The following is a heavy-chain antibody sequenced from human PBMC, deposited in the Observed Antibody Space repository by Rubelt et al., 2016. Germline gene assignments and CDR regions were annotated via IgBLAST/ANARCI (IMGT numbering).Heavy chain of an antibody. CDR2: ISAYNGNT. V-gene: IGHV1-18*01. Sequence: QVQLVQSGAEVKKPGASVKVSCKASGYTFTSYGISWVRQAPGQGLEWMGWISAYNGNTNYAQTCQGRVTMTTATTTSTACMKLRSLRSEDTAVYYCARDRIRIAARQGWYFDLWGRGTLVTVSS. CDR1: GYTFTSYG. CDR3: ARDRIRIAARQGWYFDL. J-gene: IGHJ2*01. D-gene: IGHD6-6*01.